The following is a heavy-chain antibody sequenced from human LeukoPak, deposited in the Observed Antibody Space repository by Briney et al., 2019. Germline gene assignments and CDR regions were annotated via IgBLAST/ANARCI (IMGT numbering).Heavy chain of an antibody. D-gene: IGHD3-3*01. Sequence: PGRSLRLSCAASGFTFDDYAMHWVRQAPGKGLEWVSGISWNSGSIGYADSVKGRFTISRDNAKNSLYLQMNCLRAEDTALYYCAKDSELTIFGVVNYFDYWGQGTLVTVSS. CDR1: GFTFDDYA. CDR2: ISWNSGSI. V-gene: IGHV3-9*01. CDR3: AKDSELTIFGVVNYFDY. J-gene: IGHJ4*02.